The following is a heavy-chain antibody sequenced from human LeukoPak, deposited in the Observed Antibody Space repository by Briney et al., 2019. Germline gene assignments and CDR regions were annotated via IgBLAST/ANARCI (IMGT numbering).Heavy chain of an antibody. Sequence: GGSLRLSCAASGFTFSSYAMSWVRQAPGKGLEWVAVIWYDGSNKYYADSVKGRFTISRDNSKNTLYLQMNSLRAEDTAVYYCARCSGGSCYFDYWGQGTLVTVSS. CDR3: ARCSGGSCYFDY. D-gene: IGHD2-15*01. CDR1: GFTFSSYA. J-gene: IGHJ4*02. V-gene: IGHV3-33*08. CDR2: IWYDGSNK.